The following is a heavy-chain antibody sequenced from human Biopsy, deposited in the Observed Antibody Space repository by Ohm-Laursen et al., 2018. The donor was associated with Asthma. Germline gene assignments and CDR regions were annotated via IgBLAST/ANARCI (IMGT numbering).Heavy chain of an antibody. CDR3: ARVDAIMISGDFYFYSGFDL. CDR1: GGTFRTYA. V-gene: IGHV1-69*01. CDR2: IIPMYGVP. D-gene: IGHD3-16*01. J-gene: IGHJ6*02. Sequence: SSVKASCKASGGTFRTYAFNWVRQAPGQGLEWMGGIIPMYGVPKVAQKFQGRVTITADESTSTAYMEMSSLRSEDTAVYYCARVDAIMISGDFYFYSGFDLWGQGTSVRVSS.